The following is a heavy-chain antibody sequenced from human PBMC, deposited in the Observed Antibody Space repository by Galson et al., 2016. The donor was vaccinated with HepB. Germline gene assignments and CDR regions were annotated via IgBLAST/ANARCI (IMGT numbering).Heavy chain of an antibody. Sequence: SLRLSCAASGFDFSSYVMAWVRQAPGKGLEWVSGISGGGGTTYYTDSVKGRFTMFRDNSKNTLYLQMNSLRAEDTAVYYCVKDIYDSSGYLGPYFDDWGQGTLVTVSS. V-gene: IGHV3-23*01. D-gene: IGHD3-22*01. CDR3: VKDIYDSSGYLGPYFDD. CDR1: GFDFSSYV. J-gene: IGHJ4*02. CDR2: ISGGGGTT.